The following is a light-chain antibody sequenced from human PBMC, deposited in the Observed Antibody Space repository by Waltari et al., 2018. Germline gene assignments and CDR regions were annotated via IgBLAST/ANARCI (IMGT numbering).Light chain of an antibody. CDR3: QQRAKWPLT. V-gene: IGKV3-11*01. J-gene: IGKJ4*01. CDR1: QSVSTY. CDR2: DTS. Sequence: EIVLTQSPAKLSLSPGERATLSCRASQSVSTYLAWYQQKPGQAPTLLIYDTSNRATDIPARFSGSGSGTDFTLTITSLEPGDSAIYYCQQRAKWPLTFGGGTRVETK.